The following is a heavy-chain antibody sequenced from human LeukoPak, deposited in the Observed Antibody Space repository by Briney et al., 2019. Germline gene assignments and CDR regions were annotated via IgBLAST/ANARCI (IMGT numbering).Heavy chain of an antibody. CDR3: VRDKIVGATLLDS. J-gene: IGHJ4*02. CDR2: IKEDGSEK. Sequence: PGGSLRLSCAASGFTFSSYTMSWVRQAPGKGLEWVANIKEDGSEKYYVDSVNGRFTISRDNAKNSLFLQMNSLRAEDTAVYYCVRDKIVGATLLDSWGQGTLVTVSS. D-gene: IGHD1-26*01. CDR1: GFTFSSYT. V-gene: IGHV3-7*01.